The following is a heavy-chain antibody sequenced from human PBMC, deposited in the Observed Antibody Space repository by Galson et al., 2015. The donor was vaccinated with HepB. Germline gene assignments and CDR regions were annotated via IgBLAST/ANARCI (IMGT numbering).Heavy chain of an antibody. Sequence: SVKVSCKASGYTFTGYHMHWVRQAPGQGLEWMGRINPNSGGTNYAQKFQGRVTMTRDTSISTAYMELSRLRSDDTAVYYCASTGYTTVDTVGYYYYMDVWGKGTTVTVSS. CDR2: INPNSGGT. CDR1: GYTFTGYH. V-gene: IGHV1-2*06. D-gene: IGHD4-23*01. CDR3: ASTGYTTVDTVGYYYYMDV. J-gene: IGHJ6*03.